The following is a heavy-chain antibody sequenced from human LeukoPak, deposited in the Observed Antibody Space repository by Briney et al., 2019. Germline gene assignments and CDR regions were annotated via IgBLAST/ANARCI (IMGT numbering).Heavy chain of an antibody. D-gene: IGHD4-11*01. V-gene: IGHV4-61*02. CDR2: IYTSGST. J-gene: IGHJ4*02. CDR1: GGSISSGSYY. CDR3: ARGIHDYTFFDY. Sequence: PSETLSLTCTVSGGSISSGSYYWSWIRQPAGKGLEWIGRIYTSGSTNYNPSLKSRVTISVDTSKNQFSLKLSSVTAADTAVYYCARGIHDYTFFDYWGQGTLVTVSS.